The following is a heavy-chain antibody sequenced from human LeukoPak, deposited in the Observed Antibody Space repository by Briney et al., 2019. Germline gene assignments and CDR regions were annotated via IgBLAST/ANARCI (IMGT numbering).Heavy chain of an antibody. V-gene: IGHV5-51*01. CDR3: ARVYYYDSSGYYFIFDY. CDR1: GYSFTSYW. CDR2: TYPGDSDT. Sequence: GESLKISCKGSGYSFTSYWIGWVRQMPGKGLEWMGITYPGDSDTRYSPSFQGQVTISADKSISTAYLQWSSLKASDTAMYYCARVYYYDSSGYYFIFDYWGQGTLVTVSS. D-gene: IGHD3-22*01. J-gene: IGHJ4*02.